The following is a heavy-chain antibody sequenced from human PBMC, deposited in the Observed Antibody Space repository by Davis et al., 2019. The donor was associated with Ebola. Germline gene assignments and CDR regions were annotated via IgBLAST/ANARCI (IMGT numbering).Heavy chain of an antibody. J-gene: IGHJ6*02. D-gene: IGHD3-3*01. CDR2: ISRSGSTI. CDR1: GFTFSDYY. CDR3: ARADFWSGYYSYYYYGMDV. V-gene: IGHV3-11*01. Sequence: GGSLRLSCAASGFTFSDYYMSWIRQAPGKGLEWVSYISRSGSTIYYADSVKGRFTISRDNAKNSLYLQMNSLRAEDTAVYYCARADFWSGYYSYYYYGMDVWGQGTTVTVSS.